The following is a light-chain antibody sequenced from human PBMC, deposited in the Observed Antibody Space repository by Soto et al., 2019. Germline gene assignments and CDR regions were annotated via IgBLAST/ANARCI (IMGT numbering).Light chain of an antibody. CDR1: KSVSSY. Sequence: ELVSPHSPTTLPLPPGSTATICCRDTKSVSSYLAWYQQKPGQAPRLLIYDASNRATGIPARFSGSGSGTDFTLTIRSLEPEDVAVYYCPQSSNWPPSLSFGGGTKVDIK. CDR3: PQSSNWPPSLS. J-gene: IGKJ4*01. V-gene: IGKV3-11*01. CDR2: DAS.